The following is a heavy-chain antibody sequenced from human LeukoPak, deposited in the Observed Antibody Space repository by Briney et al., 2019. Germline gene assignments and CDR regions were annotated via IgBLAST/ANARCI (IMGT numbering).Heavy chain of an antibody. CDR1: GFTFSSYS. CDR3: ARVSDRYSSQDDY. Sequence: PGGSLRLSCAASGFTFSSYSMNWVRHAPGKGLEWVSSISSSSSYIYYADSVKGRFTISRDNAKNSLYLQMNSLRAEDTAVYYCARVSDRYSSQDDYWGQGTLVTVSS. CDR2: ISSSSSYI. J-gene: IGHJ4*02. D-gene: IGHD6-13*01. V-gene: IGHV3-21*01.